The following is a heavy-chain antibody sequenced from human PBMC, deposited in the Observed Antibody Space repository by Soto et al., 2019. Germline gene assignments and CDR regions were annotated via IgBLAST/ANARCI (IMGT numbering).Heavy chain of an antibody. J-gene: IGHJ6*02. CDR1: GYTFSRYG. CDR2: INTYNSRE. D-gene: IGHD2-15*01. Sequence: ASVKVSCKASGYTFSRYGISWVRQAPGQGLEWMGWINTYNSRENYAQKLQGRVTMTTDTFMSTVYMELKSLTSDDTAVYYCAREGFCSSGSCALYSHEFFGMAFWGQGTTVTVSS. CDR3: AREGFCSSGSCALYSHEFFGMAF. V-gene: IGHV1-18*01.